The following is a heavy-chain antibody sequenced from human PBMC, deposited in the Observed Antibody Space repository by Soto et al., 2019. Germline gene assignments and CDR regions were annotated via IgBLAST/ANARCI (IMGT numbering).Heavy chain of an antibody. D-gene: IGHD2-8*01. V-gene: IGHV1-69*13. J-gene: IGHJ4*02. CDR2: IIPIFGTA. Sequence: SVKVSCKASGGTFSSYAISWVRQAPGQGLEWMGGIIPIFGTANYAQKFQGRVTITADESTSTAYMELSSLRSEDTAVYYCARGCTNGVCYFDYWGQGTLVTVSS. CDR3: ARGCTNGVCYFDY. CDR1: GGTFSSYA.